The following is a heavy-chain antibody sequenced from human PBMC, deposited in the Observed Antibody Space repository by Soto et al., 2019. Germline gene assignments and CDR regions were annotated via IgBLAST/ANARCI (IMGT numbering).Heavy chain of an antibody. D-gene: IGHD3-22*01. V-gene: IGHV4-31*03. CDR2: IYYSGST. Sequence: SETLSLTCTVSGGSISSGGYYWSWIRQHPGKGLEWIGYIYYSGSTYYNPSLKSRVTISVDTSKNQFSLKLSSVTAADTAVYYCASWYYYDSSGYFRDYWGQGTLVTVSS. J-gene: IGHJ4*02. CDR1: GGSISSGGYY. CDR3: ASWYYYDSSGYFRDY.